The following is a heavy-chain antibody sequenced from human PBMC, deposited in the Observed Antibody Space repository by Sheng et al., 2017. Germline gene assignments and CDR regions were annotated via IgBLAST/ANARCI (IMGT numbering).Heavy chain of an antibody. CDR1: GFTLSNYW. CDR2: INSDGGSI. Sequence: EVQLVESGGGLVQPGGSLRLSCATSGFTLSNYWMHWVRQAPGKGLVWVSRINSDGGSITYADSVRGRFTISRDNAKSTLYLQMNSLRAEDTAMYYCAREEATVVALDYWGQGMLVTVSS. CDR3: AREEATVVALDY. D-gene: IGHD2-15*01. V-gene: IGHV3-74*01. J-gene: IGHJ4*02.